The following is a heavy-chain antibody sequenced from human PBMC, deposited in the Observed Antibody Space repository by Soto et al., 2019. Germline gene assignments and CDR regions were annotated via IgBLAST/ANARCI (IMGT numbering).Heavy chain of an antibody. Sequence: PSETLSLTCTVSGGSISSGDYYWSWIRQPPGKGLEWIGYIYYSGSTYYDPSLKSRVTISVDTSKNQFSLKLSSVTAADTAVYYCASNSYGYTFHDYSGQGTLVIVSS. J-gene: IGHJ4*02. CDR1: GGSISSGDYY. D-gene: IGHD5-18*01. CDR3: ASNSYGYTFHDY. CDR2: IYYSGST. V-gene: IGHV4-30-4*01.